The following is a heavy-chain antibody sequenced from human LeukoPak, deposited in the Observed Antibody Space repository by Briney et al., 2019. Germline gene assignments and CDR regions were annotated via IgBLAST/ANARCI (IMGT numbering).Heavy chain of an antibody. V-gene: IGHV7-4-1*02. CDR1: GYTFTSYA. D-gene: IGHD6-19*01. Sequence: ASVKVSCKASGYTFTSYAMNWVRQAPGQGLEWMGWINTNTGNPTYAQGFTGRFVFSLDTSVSTAYLQISSLKAEDTAVYYCARPWAAVAGSPTYYFDYWGQGSLVTVSS. CDR3: ARPWAAVAGSPTYYFDY. CDR2: INTNTGNP. J-gene: IGHJ4*02.